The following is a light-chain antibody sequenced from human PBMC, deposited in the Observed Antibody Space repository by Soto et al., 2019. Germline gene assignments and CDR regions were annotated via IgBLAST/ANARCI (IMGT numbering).Light chain of an antibody. Sequence: DIQMTQSPSSLSASVGDRVTITCRASQDISSNLAWYQRKPGEVPKLLIFSASTLHSGVPSRFSGSGSGTHFSLTISSLQPEAVATYYCQQSTGAPFTFGPGTKGDF. CDR3: QQSTGAPFT. J-gene: IGKJ3*01. V-gene: IGKV1-27*01. CDR1: QDISSN. CDR2: SAS.